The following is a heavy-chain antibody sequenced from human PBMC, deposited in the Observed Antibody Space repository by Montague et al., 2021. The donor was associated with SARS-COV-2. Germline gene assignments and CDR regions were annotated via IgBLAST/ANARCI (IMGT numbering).Heavy chain of an antibody. CDR2: IFYSGST. J-gene: IGHJ4*02. D-gene: IGHD3-10*01. CDR3: ASMVRAQVYYFDY. V-gene: IGHV4-39*01. CDR1: GXSISSSSYY. Sequence: SETLSLTCTVSGXSISSSSYYWGWIRQPPGKGLEWIGSIFYSGSTNYKPSVKSRVTISVDTSKNQFSLKLSSVTAADTAVYYCASMVRAQVYYFDYWGQGTLVTVSS.